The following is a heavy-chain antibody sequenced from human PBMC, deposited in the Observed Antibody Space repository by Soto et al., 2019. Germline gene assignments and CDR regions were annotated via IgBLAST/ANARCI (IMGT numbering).Heavy chain of an antibody. CDR2: INPDGSIT. J-gene: IGHJ5*02. CDR1: GFPFSRYW. V-gene: IGHV3-74*01. D-gene: IGHD3-16*01. CDR3: AGDGGTGFDP. Sequence: PGGSLRLSCVASGFPFSRYWMHWVRQGPGKGLDWVSRINPDGSITTYGDSVKGRFTISRDNAKNTLYLQMNSLRVEDTAVYYCAGDGGTGFDPWGQGTLVTVSS.